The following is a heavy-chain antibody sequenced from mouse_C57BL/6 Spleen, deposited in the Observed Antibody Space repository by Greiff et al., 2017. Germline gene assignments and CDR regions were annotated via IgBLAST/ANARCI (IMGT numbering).Heavy chain of an antibody. CDR1: GYTFTSYW. J-gene: IGHJ4*01. Sequence: VNVVESGAELAKPGPSVKLSCKASGYTFTSYWMHWVKQRPGQGLEWIGYINPSSGYTKYNQKFKDKATLTADKSSSTAYMQLSSLTYEDSAVYYCARESLYYYGSSYPYYAMDYWGQGTSVTVSS. CDR3: ARESLYYYGSSYPYYAMDY. CDR2: INPSSGYT. D-gene: IGHD1-1*01. V-gene: IGHV1-7*01.